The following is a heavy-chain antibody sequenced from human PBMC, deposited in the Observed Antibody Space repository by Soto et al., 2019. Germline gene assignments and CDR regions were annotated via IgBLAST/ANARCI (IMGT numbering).Heavy chain of an antibody. CDR1: GGSFSGSY. Sequence: QLQLQQWGVGLLKPSETLSLTCAVYGGSFSGSYWSWIRQPPGKGLEWIGEMNHRGNTDYNPSLKSRVTISVDTSKNQLSLKLNSVTAADSAIYYCAREPGYCTGGSCFGGWFDPWGQGTLVTVSS. CDR2: MNHRGNT. CDR3: AREPGYCTGGSCFGGWFDP. D-gene: IGHD2-8*02. V-gene: IGHV4-34*01. J-gene: IGHJ5*02.